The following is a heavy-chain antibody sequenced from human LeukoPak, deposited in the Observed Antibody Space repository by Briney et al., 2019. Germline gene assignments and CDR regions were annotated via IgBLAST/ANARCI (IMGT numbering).Heavy chain of an antibody. Sequence: PGGSLRLSCAASGFTFSSYAMTWVRQAPGKGLEWVSTISGSDGNTYYADSVKGRITISRDNSKNTLNLQMNSLRAEDTAVYYCARDVIPMTTVTTTYYYGMDVWGQGTTVTVSS. CDR1: GFTFSSYA. D-gene: IGHD4-17*01. J-gene: IGHJ6*02. CDR2: ISGSDGNT. CDR3: ARDVIPMTTVTTTYYYGMDV. V-gene: IGHV3-23*01.